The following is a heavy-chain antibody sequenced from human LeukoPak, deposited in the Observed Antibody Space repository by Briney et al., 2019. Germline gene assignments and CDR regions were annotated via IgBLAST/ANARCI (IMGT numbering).Heavy chain of an antibody. V-gene: IGHV4-39*01. J-gene: IGHJ4*02. D-gene: IGHD3-9*01. CDR3: ARRGNILTGYYN. Sequence: SETLSLTCTVSGGSISSSSYYWGWIRQPPGKGLEWIGSIYYSGSTYYNPSLKSRVTISVDTSKNQFSLKLSSVTAADTAVYYCARRGNILTGYYNWGQGTPVTVSS. CDR1: GGSISSSSYY. CDR2: IYYSGST.